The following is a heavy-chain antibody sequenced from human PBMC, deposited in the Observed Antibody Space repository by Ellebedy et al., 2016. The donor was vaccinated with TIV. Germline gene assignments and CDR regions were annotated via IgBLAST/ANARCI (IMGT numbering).Heavy chain of an antibody. Sequence: PGGSLRLSCAASGFTFSRYAMTWVRQAPGKGLEWVSGIVGSGAHKYADSVKGRFTISRDNSKSTLDLQMNSLRAEGTAVYFCAKDRTPGDGYWVFDYWGQGTLVTVSS. D-gene: IGHD5-18*01. CDR3: AKDRTPGDGYWVFDY. CDR1: GFTFSRYA. V-gene: IGHV3-23*01. J-gene: IGHJ4*02. CDR2: IVGSGA.